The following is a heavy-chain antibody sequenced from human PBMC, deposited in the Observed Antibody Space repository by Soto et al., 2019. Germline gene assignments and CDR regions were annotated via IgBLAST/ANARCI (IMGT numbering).Heavy chain of an antibody. D-gene: IGHD4-17*01. CDR1: GFTFDDYG. CDR2: INWSGGST. V-gene: IGHV3-20*04. Sequence: PGGSLRLSCAASGFTFDDYGMSWVRQAPGKGLEWVSGINWSGGSTGYADSVKGRFTISRDNAKNSLYLQMNSLRAEDTALYYCARDRTTVVTGYYYYYGMDVWGQGTTVTVSS. CDR3: ARDRTTVVTGYYYYYGMDV. J-gene: IGHJ6*02.